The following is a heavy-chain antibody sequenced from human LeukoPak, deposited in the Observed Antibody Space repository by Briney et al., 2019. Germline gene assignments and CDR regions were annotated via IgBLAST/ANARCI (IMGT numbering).Heavy chain of an antibody. Sequence: GGSLRLSCAASGFKFASYAIHWVRQAPGKGLEWVSASGSSGERTYYADSVKGRFTISRDNSKSTLFLQMNSLRVEDTAIYYCAKGEGPTVGKRWGQGTLVTVSS. V-gene: IGHV3-23*01. CDR3: AKGEGPTVGKR. J-gene: IGHJ4*02. CDR1: GFKFASYA. D-gene: IGHD1-26*01. CDR2: SGSSGERT.